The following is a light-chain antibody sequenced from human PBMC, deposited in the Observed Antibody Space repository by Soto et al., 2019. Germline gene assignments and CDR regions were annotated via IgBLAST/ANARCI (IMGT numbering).Light chain of an antibody. V-gene: IGKV2-24*01. J-gene: IGKJ4*01. CDR2: KIS. CDR1: QSLVHSDGETY. CDR3: MQQTQFPFT. Sequence: DIVMTQTPLSSPVTLGQPASISCRSSQSLVHSDGETYLNWLQQRPGQPPRLLIYKISKRFSGVPDGFTGSGAGTDFTLKISRVAAEDYGTYYGMQQTQFPFTFGGGTKMETK.